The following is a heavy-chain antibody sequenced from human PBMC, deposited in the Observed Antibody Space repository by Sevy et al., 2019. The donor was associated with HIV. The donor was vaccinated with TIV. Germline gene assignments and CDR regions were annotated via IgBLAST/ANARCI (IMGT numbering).Heavy chain of an antibody. CDR1: GFTFSRYT. CDR2: ITSDATYI. J-gene: IGHJ4*02. Sequence: GGSLRLSCAASGFTFSRYTMHWVRQAPGKGLEWVSSITSDATYISYAYSLRGRFTISRDNAKNSLFLLMSSLRAEDTAVYFCARDIATYSTGSYIRYFDYWGQGTLVTVSS. CDR3: ARDIATYSTGSYIRYFDY. D-gene: IGHD6-19*01. V-gene: IGHV3-21*06.